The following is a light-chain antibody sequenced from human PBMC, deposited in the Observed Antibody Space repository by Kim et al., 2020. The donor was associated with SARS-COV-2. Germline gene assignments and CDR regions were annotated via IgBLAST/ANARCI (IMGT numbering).Light chain of an antibody. CDR3: QQYNNWPYT. CDR2: GAS. Sequence: CVAPGERATLSCRAMQSVSRPLAGYQQKPGQAPRPLISGASTWATGIPARFSGSGSGTEFTLPIRSLQSEDFAVYYCQQYNNWPYTFGQGTKLEI. CDR1: QSVSRP. J-gene: IGKJ2*01. V-gene: IGKV3-15*01.